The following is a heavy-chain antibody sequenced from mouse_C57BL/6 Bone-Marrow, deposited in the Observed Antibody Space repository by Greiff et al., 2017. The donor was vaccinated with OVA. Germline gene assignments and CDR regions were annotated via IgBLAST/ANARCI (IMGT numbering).Heavy chain of an antibody. CDR2: IYPGDGDT. CDR1: GYAFSSYW. Sequence: QVQLKQSGAELVKPGASVKISCKASGYAFSSYWMNWVKQRPGKGLEWIGQIYPGDGDTNYNGKFKGKATLTADKSSSTAYMQLSSLTSEDSAVYFCARSYDYGSRYAMDYWGQGTSVTVSS. CDR3: ARSYDYGSRYAMDY. V-gene: IGHV1-80*01. J-gene: IGHJ4*01. D-gene: IGHD1-1*01.